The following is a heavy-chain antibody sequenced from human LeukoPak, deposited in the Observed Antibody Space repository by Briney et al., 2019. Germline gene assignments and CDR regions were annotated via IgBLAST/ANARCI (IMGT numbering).Heavy chain of an antibody. CDR2: IYTSGST. D-gene: IGHD2-2*01. V-gene: IGHV4-4*07. CDR3: ARDALPTFIVVVPAATGNWFDP. CDR1: GGSISSYY. Sequence: PSETLSLTCTVSGGSISSYYWSWIRQPAGKGLEWIGRIYTSGSTNYNPSLKSRVTMSVDTSKNQFSLKLSSVTAADTAVYHCARDALPTFIVVVPAATGNWFDPWGQGTLVTVSS. J-gene: IGHJ5*02.